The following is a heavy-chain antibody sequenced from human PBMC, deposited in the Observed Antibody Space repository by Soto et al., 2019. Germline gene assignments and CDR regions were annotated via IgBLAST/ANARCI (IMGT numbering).Heavy chain of an antibody. CDR2: IRSETDGGTT. CDR1: GLIFSTAW. J-gene: IGHJ4*02. CDR3: TTDGRSDY. V-gene: IGHV3-15*01. Sequence: GGSLRFSCVASGLIFSTAWMSWFRPAPGKGLEWGGRIRSETDGGTTDYAAPVKGRFTIARDDSKNTLYLQMNSLKTEDTAVYYCTTDGRSDYWGQGTLVTVSS.